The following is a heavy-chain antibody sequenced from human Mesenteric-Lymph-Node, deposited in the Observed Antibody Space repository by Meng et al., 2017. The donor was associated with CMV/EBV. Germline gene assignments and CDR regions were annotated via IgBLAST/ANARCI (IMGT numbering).Heavy chain of an antibody. CDR2: IYTGDSDS. J-gene: IGHJ4*02. V-gene: IGHV5-51*01. Sequence: GESLKISCKGSGYSFTNYWIGWVRQMPGKGLKWMGIIYTGDSDSRYSPSFQGQVTISADKSISTAYLQWSSLKASDTAIYYCARLMYGTSFGFDFWGQGTLVTVSS. D-gene: IGHD6-6*01. CDR1: GYSFTNYW. CDR3: ARLMYGTSFGFDF.